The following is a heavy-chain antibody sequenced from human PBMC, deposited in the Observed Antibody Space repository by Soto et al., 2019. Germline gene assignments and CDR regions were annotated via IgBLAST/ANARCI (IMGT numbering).Heavy chain of an antibody. J-gene: IGHJ5*02. D-gene: IGHD2-2*01. CDR3: AREVVPAAMFWFDP. Sequence: QVQLQESGPGLVKPSETLTLTCTVSGGSISSYYWSWIRQPAGKGLEWIGRIYTSGSTNYNPSLKSRVTMSVDTSKNQFSLKLSSVTAADTAVYYCAREVVPAAMFWFDPWGQGTLVTVSS. V-gene: IGHV4-4*07. CDR2: IYTSGST. CDR1: GGSISSYY.